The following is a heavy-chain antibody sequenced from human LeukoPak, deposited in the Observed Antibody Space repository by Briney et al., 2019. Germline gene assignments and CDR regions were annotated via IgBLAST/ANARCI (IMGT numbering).Heavy chain of an antibody. D-gene: IGHD6-19*01. CDR1: GLTFSSYA. V-gene: IGHV3-23*01. CDR2: ISGSGGST. CDR3: AKDVRLGGGWYPYFDY. Sequence: PGGSLRLSCAASGLTFSSYAMSWVRQAPGKGLEWVSTISGSGGSTYYADSVKGRFTISRDNSKNTLYMQMNSLRTEDTAVYYCAKDVRLGGGWYPYFDYWGQGTLVTVSS. J-gene: IGHJ4*02.